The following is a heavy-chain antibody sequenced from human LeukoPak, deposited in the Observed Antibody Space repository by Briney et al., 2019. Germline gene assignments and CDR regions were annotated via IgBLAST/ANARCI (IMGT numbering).Heavy chain of an antibody. J-gene: IGHJ5*02. CDR1: GYTFTSYD. V-gene: IGHV1-8*01. CDR3: ARTGIAARRSDDWFDP. D-gene: IGHD6-6*01. Sequence: ASVKVSCKASGYTFTSYDINWVRQATGQGLEWMGWMNPNSGNTGYAQKFQGRVTMTRNTSISTAYMELSSLSSEDTAVYYCARTGIAARRSDDWFDPWGQGTLVTVSS. CDR2: MNPNSGNT.